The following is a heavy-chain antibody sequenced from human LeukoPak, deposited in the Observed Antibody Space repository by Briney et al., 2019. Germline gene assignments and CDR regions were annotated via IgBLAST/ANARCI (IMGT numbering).Heavy chain of an antibody. CDR2: ISAYNGNT. CDR3: ARVGKGIAAVGDLDP. D-gene: IGHD6-13*01. Sequence: APVKISCKASGYTFTSYGISWVRQAPEQGLEWMGWISAYNGNTNYAQKLQGRVTMTTDTSTSTAYMELRSLRSDDTAVYYCARVGKGIAAVGDLDPWGQGTLVTVSS. J-gene: IGHJ5*02. V-gene: IGHV1-18*01. CDR1: GYTFTSYG.